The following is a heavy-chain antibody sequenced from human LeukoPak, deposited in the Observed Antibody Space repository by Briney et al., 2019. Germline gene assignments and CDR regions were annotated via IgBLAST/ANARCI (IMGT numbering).Heavy chain of an antibody. J-gene: IGHJ4*02. D-gene: IGHD3-22*01. Sequence: GGSLRLSCAVSGFTFSNHEMNWVRQAPGKGLEWVSYISSSGSTIYYADSVKGRFTISRDNAKNSLYLQMNSLRAEDTAVYYCARDTLRNYYYDSSGYYSWGQGTLVTVSS. V-gene: IGHV3-48*03. CDR3: ARDTLRNYYYDSSGYYS. CDR2: ISSSGSTI. CDR1: GFTFSNHE.